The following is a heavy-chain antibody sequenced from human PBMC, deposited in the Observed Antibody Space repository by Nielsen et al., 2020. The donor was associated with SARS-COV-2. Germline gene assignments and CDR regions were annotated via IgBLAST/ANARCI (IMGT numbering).Heavy chain of an antibody. Sequence: GGSLRPSCAAPGFTFSSYGMHWVRQAPGKGLEWVAVISYDGSNKYYADSVKGRFTISRDNSKNTLYLQMNSLRAEDAAVYYCAKNGGSYFDYWGQGTLVTVSS. CDR2: ISYDGSNK. CDR3: AKNGGSYFDY. CDR1: GFTFSSYG. J-gene: IGHJ4*02. V-gene: IGHV3-30*18. D-gene: IGHD1-26*01.